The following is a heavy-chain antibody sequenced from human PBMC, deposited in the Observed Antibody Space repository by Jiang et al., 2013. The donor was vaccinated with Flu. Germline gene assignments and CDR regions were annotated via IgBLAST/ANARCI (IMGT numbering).Heavy chain of an antibody. Sequence: QLVESGAEVKKPGESLKISCKGSGYSFTSYWIGWVRQMPGKGLEWMGIIYPADSGTRYSPPFQGQVTFSVDKSITTAYLHWGSLKASDTAIYYCVTQAVDNSDYWGQGTLVTVSS. V-gene: IGHV5-51*01. CDR2: IYPADSGT. CDR1: GYSFTSYW. J-gene: IGHJ4*02. D-gene: IGHD3-22*01. CDR3: VTQAVDNSDY.